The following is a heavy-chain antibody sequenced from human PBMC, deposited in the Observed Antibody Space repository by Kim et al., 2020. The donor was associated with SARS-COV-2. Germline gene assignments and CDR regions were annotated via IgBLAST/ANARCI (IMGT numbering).Heavy chain of an antibody. Sequence: SETLSLTCTVSGGSISSGGYYWSWIRQHPGKGLEWIGYIYYSGSTYYNPSLKSRVTISVDTSKNQFSLKLSSVTAADTAVYYCARDRDYDSSGYCNGMDVWGQGTTVTVSS. V-gene: IGHV4-31*03. CDR2: IYYSGST. D-gene: IGHD3-22*01. CDR1: GGSISSGGYY. CDR3: ARDRDYDSSGYCNGMDV. J-gene: IGHJ6*02.